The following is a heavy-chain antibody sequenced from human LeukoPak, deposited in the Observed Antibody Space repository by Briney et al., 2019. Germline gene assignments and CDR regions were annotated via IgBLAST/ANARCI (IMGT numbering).Heavy chain of an antibody. CDR3: ARDQRTGVNWFDP. CDR2: IYYSGST. D-gene: IGHD3-10*01. J-gene: IGHJ5*02. Sequence: SETLSLTCTVSGGSISSYYWSWIRQPPGKGLEWIGYIYYSGSTNYNPSLKSRVTISVDTSKNQFSLKLSSVTAADTAVYYCARDQRTGVNWFDPWGQGTLVTVSS. V-gene: IGHV4-59*01. CDR1: GGSISSYY.